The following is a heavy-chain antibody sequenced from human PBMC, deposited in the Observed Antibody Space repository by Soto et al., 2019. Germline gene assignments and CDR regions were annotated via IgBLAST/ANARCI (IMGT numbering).Heavy chain of an antibody. J-gene: IGHJ6*02. Sequence: RGGALRVFCEASGLNIRGYVMNRVRQGSGKGLEWVSTIVRDDDKYYADSMKGRFTISRDTSNNTLFLQMNSLRAEDTALYFCAKDGTTGGQHYYGMDVWGQGTTVTVSS. V-gene: IGHV3-23*01. CDR1: GLNIRGYV. D-gene: IGHD2-15*01. CDR3: AKDGTTGGQHYYGMDV. CDR2: IVRDDDK.